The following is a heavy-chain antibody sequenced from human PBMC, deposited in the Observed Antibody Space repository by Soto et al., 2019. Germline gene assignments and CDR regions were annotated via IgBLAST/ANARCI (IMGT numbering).Heavy chain of an antibody. CDR1: GFSLSTSGVG. CDR3: SHSPDFRNYERFDP. Sequence: QITLIESGPTLVKPAQTLTLTCTFSGFSLSTSGVGVGWIRQPPVKALDWLALIYWDDDKLYSPSMKTSLAITKDTSNSQVVLTLPNADPADTAKYYCSHSPDFRNYERFDPWGQGLSVTVSS. V-gene: IGHV2-5*02. J-gene: IGHJ5*02. CDR2: IYWDDDK. D-gene: IGHD1-7*01.